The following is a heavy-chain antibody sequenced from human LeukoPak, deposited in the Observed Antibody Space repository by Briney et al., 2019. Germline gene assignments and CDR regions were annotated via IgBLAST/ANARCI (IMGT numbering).Heavy chain of an antibody. CDR1: GGSISSSSYY. D-gene: IGHD3-9*01. J-gene: IGHJ4*02. Sequence: SETLSFTCTVSGGSISSSSYYWGWIRQPPGKGLEWIGSIYYSGSTYYNPSLKSRVTLSVDTSKNQFSLKLGSVTGADTAVYYCARHQTYYDILTGCFNYWGQGTLVTVSS. CDR3: ARHQTYYDILTGCFNY. V-gene: IGHV4-39*01. CDR2: IYYSGST.